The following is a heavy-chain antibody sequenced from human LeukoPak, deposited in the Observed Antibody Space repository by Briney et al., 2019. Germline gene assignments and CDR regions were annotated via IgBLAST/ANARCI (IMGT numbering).Heavy chain of an antibody. CDR3: ARVKPEYYYDSSGYYAKYYFDY. CDR2: ISSSSSYI. D-gene: IGHD3-22*01. V-gene: IGHV3-21*01. CDR1: GFTFSSYS. Sequence: GGSLRLSCAASGFTFSSYSMNWVRQAPGKGLEWVSSISSSSSYIYYADSVKGRFTISRDNAKNSLYLQMNSLRAEDTAVYYCARVKPEYYYDSSGYYAKYYFDYWGQGALVTVSS. J-gene: IGHJ4*02.